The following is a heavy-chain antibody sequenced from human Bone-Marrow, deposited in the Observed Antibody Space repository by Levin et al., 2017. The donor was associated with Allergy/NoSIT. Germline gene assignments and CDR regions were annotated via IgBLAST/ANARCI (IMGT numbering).Heavy chain of an antibody. J-gene: IGHJ4*02. V-gene: IGHV3-23*01. D-gene: IGHD2-2*01. CDR2: ISGGGAST. CDR3: AKDLARSTSPRTIDY. Sequence: GESLKISCAASGFTFSSYAMSWVRQAPGKGLEWVSAISGGGASTYYADSVKGRFTISRDNSKNTLSLQMNSLRAEDTAVYYCAKDLARSTSPRTIDYWGQGTLVTVSS. CDR1: GFTFSSYA.